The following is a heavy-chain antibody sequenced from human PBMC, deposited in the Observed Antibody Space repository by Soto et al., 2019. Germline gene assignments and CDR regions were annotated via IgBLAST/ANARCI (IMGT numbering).Heavy chain of an antibody. D-gene: IGHD1-1*01. CDR3: ARVRVQLERLYYYYYMDV. Sequence: QFQLVQSRPAVNKPGYSVQVSCKASGDTFISYTISWVRQAHGQGLEWRGRIIPILGIANYAQKFQGSVTITADKSTITADMELSSLRSEDTAVYYCARVRVQLERLYYYYYMDVGGKGNTLTAS. CDR2: IIPILGIA. J-gene: IGHJ6*03. V-gene: IGHV1-69*02. CDR1: GDTFISYT.